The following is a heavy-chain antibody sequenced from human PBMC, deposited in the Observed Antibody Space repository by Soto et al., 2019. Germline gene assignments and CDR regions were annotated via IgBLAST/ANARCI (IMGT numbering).Heavy chain of an antibody. J-gene: IGHJ4*02. CDR1: GGTFSSYA. CDR3: PRGRGSSWPRWVFGY. CDR2: IIPIFGPA. D-gene: IGHD6-13*01. Sequence: SVKVSCKASGGTFSSYAISWVRQAPGQGIEWMGGIIPIFGPANYAQKFQGRVTITADESTSTAYMELSSLRSEDTAVYYCPRGRGSSWPRWVFGYWGQGTLVTVAS. V-gene: IGHV1-69*13.